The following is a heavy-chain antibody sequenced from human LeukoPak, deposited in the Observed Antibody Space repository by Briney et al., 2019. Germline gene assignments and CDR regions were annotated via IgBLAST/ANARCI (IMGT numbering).Heavy chain of an antibody. V-gene: IGHV1-69*02. J-gene: IGHJ4*02. Sequence: GASVKVSCKASGYTFTSYYMHWVRQAPGQGLEWMGRIIPILGIANYAQKFQGRVTITADKSTSTAYMELSSLRSEDTAVYYCANNVDFWSGYWVYWGQGTLVTVSS. CDR2: IIPILGIA. CDR3: ANNVDFWSGYWVY. CDR1: GYTFTSYY. D-gene: IGHD3-3*01.